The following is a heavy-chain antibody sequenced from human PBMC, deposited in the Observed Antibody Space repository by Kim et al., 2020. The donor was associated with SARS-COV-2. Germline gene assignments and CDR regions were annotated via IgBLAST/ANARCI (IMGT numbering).Heavy chain of an antibody. CDR2: ISSTSSYI. CDR1: GFTFSSYS. Sequence: GGSLRLSCAASGFTFSSYSMNWVRQAPGKGLEWVSSISSTSSYIYYADSVNGRFTISRDNAKNSLSLQMNSLRAEDTAVYYCARLGRVTSLPFKGLTNVWGQGTTVTVSS. D-gene: IGHD2-21*02. CDR3: ARLGRVTSLPFKGLTNV. V-gene: IGHV3-21*01. J-gene: IGHJ6*02.